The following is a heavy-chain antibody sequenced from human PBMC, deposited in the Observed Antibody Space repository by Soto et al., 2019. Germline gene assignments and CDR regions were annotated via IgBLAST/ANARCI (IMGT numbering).Heavy chain of an antibody. V-gene: IGHV4-39*01. CDR1: GGSISSSSYY. Sequence: SETLSLTCTVSGGSISSSSYYWGWIRQPPGKGLECIVIIYFSGSTYYNPSLKSRVTISVDTSKNQFSLKLSSVTAADTAVYYCARRCSSSWYRYYYYYGMDVWGQGTTVTVSS. CDR2: IYFSGST. CDR3: ARRCSSSWYRYYYYYGMDV. J-gene: IGHJ6*02. D-gene: IGHD6-13*01.